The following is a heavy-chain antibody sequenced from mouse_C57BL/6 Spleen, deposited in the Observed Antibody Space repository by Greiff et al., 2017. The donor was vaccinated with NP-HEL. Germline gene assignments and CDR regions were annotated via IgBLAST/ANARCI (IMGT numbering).Heavy chain of an antibody. CDR3: ARSGGRETWFAY. CDR1: GFTFTDYY. J-gene: IGHJ3*01. Sequence: DVHLVESGGGLVQPGGSLSLSCAASGFTFTDYYMSWVRQPPGKALEWLGFIRNKANGYTTEYSASVKGRFTISRDNSQSILYLQMNALRAEDSATYYCARSGGRETWFAYWGQGTLVTVSA. CDR2: IRNKANGYTT. V-gene: IGHV7-3*01. D-gene: IGHD1-1*02.